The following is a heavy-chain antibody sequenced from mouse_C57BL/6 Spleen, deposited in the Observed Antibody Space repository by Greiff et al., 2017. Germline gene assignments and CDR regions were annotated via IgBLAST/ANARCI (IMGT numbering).Heavy chain of an antibody. CDR3: ASERDSQVTRNYAMDY. CDR2: INPSTGGT. D-gene: IGHD2-2*01. J-gene: IGHJ4*01. Sequence: VQLQQSGPELVKPGASVKISCKASGYSFTGYYINWVKQSPEKSLEWIGEINPSTGGTTYNQKFKAKATLTVDKSSSTAYMQLKSLTSEDSAVYYCASERDSQVTRNYAMDYWGQGTSVTVSS. CDR1: GYSFTGYY. V-gene: IGHV1-42*01.